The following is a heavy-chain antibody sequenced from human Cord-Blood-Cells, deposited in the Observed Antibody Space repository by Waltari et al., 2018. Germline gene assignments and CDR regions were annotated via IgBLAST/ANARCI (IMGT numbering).Heavy chain of an antibody. V-gene: IGHV3-7*01. D-gene: IGHD1-7*01. CDR3: ATTGNYDAFDI. J-gene: IGHJ3*02. Sequence: EVQLVESGGGLVQPGGSLRLSCAASGFTFSSYWMCWVRQAPGKGLEWVANIKQDGSEKYYVDSVKGRFTISRDNAKNSLYLQMNSLRAEDTAVYYCATTGNYDAFDIWGQGTMVTVSS. CDR2: IKQDGSEK. CDR1: GFTFSSYW.